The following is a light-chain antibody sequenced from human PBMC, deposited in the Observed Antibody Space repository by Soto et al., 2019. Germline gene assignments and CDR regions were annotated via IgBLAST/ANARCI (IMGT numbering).Light chain of an antibody. J-gene: IGKJ4*01. CDR3: LQFNTFPLT. CDR1: QGISSW. CDR2: AAS. V-gene: IGKV1-12*01. Sequence: DIQMPQSPSSVSASVGDRVTITCRARQGISSWLAWYQQKPGMAPKLLIYAASSLPSGDPSRFSSSGSATYFTLTISSLQPEDFATYYCLQFNTFPLTFGRGTKVEIK.